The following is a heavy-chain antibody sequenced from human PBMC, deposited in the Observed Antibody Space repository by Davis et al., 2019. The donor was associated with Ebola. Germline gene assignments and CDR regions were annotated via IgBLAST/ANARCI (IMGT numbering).Heavy chain of an antibody. J-gene: IGHJ4*02. D-gene: IGHD6-19*01. Sequence: PGGSLRLSCAASGFTFSSFTMNWVRQAPGKGLEWVSSISGRSGYIYSADSVRGRFTISRDTAKNSLYLQMNSLRAEDTAMYYCAKLEDSGWTHDYWGQGTLVTVSS. CDR1: GFTFSSFT. CDR2: ISGRSGYI. V-gene: IGHV3-21*06. CDR3: AKLEDSGWTHDY.